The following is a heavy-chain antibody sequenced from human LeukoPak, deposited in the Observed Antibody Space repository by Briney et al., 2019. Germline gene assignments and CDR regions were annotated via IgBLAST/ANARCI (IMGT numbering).Heavy chain of an antibody. CDR2: IFSDGTT. CDR1: GITLSNYG. D-gene: IGHD1-26*01. V-gene: IGHV3-66*01. CDR3: ARTVIRMTMERYFDP. Sequence: GGSLRLSCAVSGITLSNYGMSWVRQVPGKGLEWVSLIFSDGTTYYADSVKGRFILSRDNSKNTLYLQMDSLRAEDTGVYYCARTVIRMTMERYFDPWGQGTLVTVSS. J-gene: IGHJ5*02.